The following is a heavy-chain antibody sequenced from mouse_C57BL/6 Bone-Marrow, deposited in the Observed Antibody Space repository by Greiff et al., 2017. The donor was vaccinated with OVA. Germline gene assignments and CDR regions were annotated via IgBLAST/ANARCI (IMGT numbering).Heavy chain of an antibody. CDR1: GYTFTDYY. J-gene: IGHJ2*01. CDR2: INPNNGGT. CDR3: AGGYYSYYFDY. Sequence: EVQLQQSGPELVKPGASVKISCKASGYTFTDYYMNWVKQSHGKSLEWIGDINPNNGGTSYNQKFKGKATLTVDKSSSTAYMELRSLTSEDSAVYYCAGGYYSYYFDYWGQGTTLTVSS. D-gene: IGHD2-3*01. V-gene: IGHV1-26*01.